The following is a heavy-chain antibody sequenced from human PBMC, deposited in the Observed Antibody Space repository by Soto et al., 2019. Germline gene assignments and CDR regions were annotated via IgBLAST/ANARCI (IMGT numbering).Heavy chain of an antibody. CDR1: GFTFSSYG. CDR2: ISYDGSNK. V-gene: IGHV3-30*18. D-gene: IGHD4-4*01. J-gene: IGHJ6*02. CDR3: EKDSRTTEDYGMDV. Sequence: QVQLVESGGGVVQPGRSLRLSCAASGFTFSSYGMHWVRQAPGKGLEWVAVISYDGSNKYYADSVKGRFTISRDNSKNTLDLQMNSLRAEDTAVYYCEKDSRTTEDYGMDVWGQGTTVTVSS.